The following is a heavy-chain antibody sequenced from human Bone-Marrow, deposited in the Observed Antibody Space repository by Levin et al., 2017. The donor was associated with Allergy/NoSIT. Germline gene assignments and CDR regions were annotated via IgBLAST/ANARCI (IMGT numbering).Heavy chain of an antibody. CDR3: ARDGGRGNQFLSFLNQ. V-gene: IGHV3-23*01. J-gene: IGHJ4*01. Sequence: GGSLRLSCEASGFTFSNYAMNWVRQAPGKGLEWVSAISGSGGSTYFADSVKGRFSISRDNSNGTLFLQLDSVRVEDTATYFCARDGGRGNQFLSFLNQWGRGTLVTVSS. CDR2: ISGSGGST. D-gene: IGHD3-16*01. CDR1: GFTFSNYA.